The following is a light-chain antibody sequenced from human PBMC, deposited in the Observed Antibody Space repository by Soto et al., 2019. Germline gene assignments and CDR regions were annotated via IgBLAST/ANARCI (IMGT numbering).Light chain of an antibody. Sequence: QSVLTQPPSASGTPGQRVSISCSGSNSNIGSNNVNWYQQFPGTTPKRLIYSNDRRPSGVPERFSGSKSGTSASLAISGLQSEDDADYYCAAWDDSLNAYLFGAGTKVTVL. CDR3: AAWDDSLNAYL. V-gene: IGLV1-44*01. CDR1: NSNIGSNN. CDR2: SND. J-gene: IGLJ1*01.